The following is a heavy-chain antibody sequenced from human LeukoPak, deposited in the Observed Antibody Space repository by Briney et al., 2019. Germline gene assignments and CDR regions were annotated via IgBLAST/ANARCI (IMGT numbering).Heavy chain of an antibody. CDR3: ARGLWSSSLFYFDY. J-gene: IGHJ4*02. CDR1: GYSFTSYW. V-gene: IGHV5-51*01. D-gene: IGHD6-6*01. CDR2: IYPGDSDT. Sequence: GESLKISRKGSGYSFTSYWISWVRQMPGKGLEWMGIIYPGDSDTRYSPSFQGQVTISADKSSSTAYLQWSSLKASDTAMYYCARGLWSSSLFYFDYWGQGTLVTVSS.